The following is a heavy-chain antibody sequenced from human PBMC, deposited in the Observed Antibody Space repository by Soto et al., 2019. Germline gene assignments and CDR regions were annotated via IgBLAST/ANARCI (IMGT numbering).Heavy chain of an antibody. CDR2: IFHGGNT. Sequence: PSETLSLTCAVSGFFISSGNYWGWIREPPGKGLEWIGSIFHGGNTYYNPSLKSRVTISVDMSKNQFSLKLNSVTAADTAVYYCERARWYAAFDAWGEGTVVAVS. CDR3: ERARWYAAFDA. CDR1: GFFISSGNY. V-gene: IGHV4-38-2*01. D-gene: IGHD2-15*01. J-gene: IGHJ3*01.